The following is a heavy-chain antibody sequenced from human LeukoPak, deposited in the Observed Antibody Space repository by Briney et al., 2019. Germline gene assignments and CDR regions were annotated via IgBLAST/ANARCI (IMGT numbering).Heavy chain of an antibody. V-gene: IGHV4-4*08. CDR3: AAAPHYDFWSGYYKDYYYYYMDV. Sequence: PSETLSLTCTVSGGSISSYYWSWIRQPPGKGLEWIGRIYTSGSTNYNPSLKSRVTISVDTSKNQFSLKLSSVTAADTAVYYCAAAPHYDFWSGYYKDYYYYYMDVWGKGTTVTVSS. CDR2: IYTSGST. CDR1: GGSISSYY. D-gene: IGHD3-3*01. J-gene: IGHJ6*03.